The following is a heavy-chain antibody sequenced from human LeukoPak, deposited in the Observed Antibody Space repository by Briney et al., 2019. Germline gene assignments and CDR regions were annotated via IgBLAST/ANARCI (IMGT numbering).Heavy chain of an antibody. D-gene: IGHD4-17*01. CDR1: GFTFSHYY. Sequence: GGSLRLSCAASGFTFSHYYMTWVRQAPGKGLEWVSSISGSGGYIFYADSVKGRFTISRDNAKNSLYLQMNSLRAEDTAVYYCGRDLPTVTSIDYWGQGTLVTVSS. CDR3: GRDLPTVTSIDY. CDR2: ISGSGGYI. J-gene: IGHJ4*02. V-gene: IGHV3-21*06.